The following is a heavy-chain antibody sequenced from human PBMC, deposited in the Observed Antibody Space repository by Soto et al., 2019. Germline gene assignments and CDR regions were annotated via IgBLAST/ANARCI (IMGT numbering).Heavy chain of an antibody. D-gene: IGHD3-22*01. J-gene: IGHJ4*02. CDR2: ISGSGGST. V-gene: IGHV3-23*01. Sequence: EVQLLESGGGLIQPGGSLRLSCGASGFTFRSYAMSWVRQAPGKGLEWVSAISGSGGSTYYADSVKGRFTISRDNSKNTLYLQMNSLRAEDTAVYYCTTEIQGYYYDSSGYLGWGQGTLVTVSS. CDR1: GFTFRSYA. CDR3: TTEIQGYYYDSSGYLG.